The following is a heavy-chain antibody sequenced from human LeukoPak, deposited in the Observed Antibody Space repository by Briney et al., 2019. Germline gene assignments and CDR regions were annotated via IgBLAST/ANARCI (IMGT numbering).Heavy chain of an antibody. V-gene: IGHV3-15*01. Sequence: GGSLKLSCAASGFTFSNAWMSWVRQAPGKGLEWVGRIRNKNDGGTTEYAAPVKGRFTISRDDSKSIAYLQMNSLKTEDTAVYYCTRDSSSWLYYFDYWGQGTLVTVSS. D-gene: IGHD6-13*01. CDR3: TRDSSSWLYYFDY. CDR1: GFTFSNAW. J-gene: IGHJ4*02. CDR2: IRNKNDGGTT.